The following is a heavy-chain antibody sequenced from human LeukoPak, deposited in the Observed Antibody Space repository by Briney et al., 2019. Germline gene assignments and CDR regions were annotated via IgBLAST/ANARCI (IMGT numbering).Heavy chain of an antibody. Sequence: KPSETLSLTCTVSGGSISSYYWSWIRQPAGKGLEWIGRIYTSGSTNYNPSLKSRVTMSIDTSKNQSSLKLSTVTAADTAVYYCARDPIVGATLGLFDPWGQGTLVTVSS. CDR2: IYTSGST. D-gene: IGHD1-26*01. CDR3: ARDPIVGATLGLFDP. J-gene: IGHJ5*02. V-gene: IGHV4-4*07. CDR1: GGSISSYY.